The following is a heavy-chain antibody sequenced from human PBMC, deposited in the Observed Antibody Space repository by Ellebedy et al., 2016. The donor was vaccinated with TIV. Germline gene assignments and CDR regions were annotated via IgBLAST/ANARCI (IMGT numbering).Heavy chain of an antibody. J-gene: IGHJ6*02. V-gene: IGHV1-46*01. D-gene: IGHD4-17*01. Sequence: ASVKVSXKASRYTFTSYYMHWVRQAPGQGLEWMGIINPSGGSTSYAQKFQGRVTMTRDTSTSTVYMELSSLRSEDTAVYYCARVLRATVTTPLEGNYGMDVWGQGTTVTVSS. CDR2: INPSGGST. CDR3: ARVLRATVTTPLEGNYGMDV. CDR1: RYTFTSYY.